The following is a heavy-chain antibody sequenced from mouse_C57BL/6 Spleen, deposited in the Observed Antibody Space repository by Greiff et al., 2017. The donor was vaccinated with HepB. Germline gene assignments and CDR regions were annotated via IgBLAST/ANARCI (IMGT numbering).Heavy chain of an antibody. J-gene: IGHJ3*01. CDR1: GYTFTDYY. CDR2: INPNNGGT. Sequence: EVQLQQSGPELVKPGASVKISCKASGYTFTDYYMNWVKQSHGKSLEWIGDINPNNGGTSYNQKFKGKATLTVDTSSSTAYMELRRLTSEDSAVYYCARGLRGWCAYWGQWTLVTVSA. CDR3: ARGLRGWCAY. D-gene: IGHD1-1*01. V-gene: IGHV1-26*01.